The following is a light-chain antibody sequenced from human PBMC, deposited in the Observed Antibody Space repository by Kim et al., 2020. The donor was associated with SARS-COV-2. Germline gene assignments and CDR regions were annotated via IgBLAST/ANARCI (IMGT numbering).Light chain of an antibody. Sequence: ELTQPPSASGTPGQRVTISCSGSSSNIGNNLVYWYQQLPATAPKLLIYRNDQRPSGVPDRFSGSKSGTSASLAISGLRSEDEADYYCAAWDDSLSGPVFGGGTKLTVL. CDR3: AAWDDSLSGPV. V-gene: IGLV1-47*01. CDR1: SSNIGNNL. J-gene: IGLJ3*02. CDR2: RND.